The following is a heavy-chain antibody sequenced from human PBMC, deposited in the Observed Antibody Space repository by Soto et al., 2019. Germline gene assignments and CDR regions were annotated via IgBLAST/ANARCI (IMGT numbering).Heavy chain of an antibody. CDR1: GYTFTISG. V-gene: IGHV1-18*01. CDR3: AREGDGYNDYYYYGMDV. J-gene: IGHJ6*02. D-gene: IGHD5-12*01. CDR2: ISAYNGNT. Sequence: VKVSCKASGYTFTISGISWVRQAPGQGLEWMGWISAYNGNTNYAQKLQGRVTMTTDTSTSTAYMELRSLRSDDTAVYYCAREGDGYNDYYYYGMDVWGQGTTVTVSS.